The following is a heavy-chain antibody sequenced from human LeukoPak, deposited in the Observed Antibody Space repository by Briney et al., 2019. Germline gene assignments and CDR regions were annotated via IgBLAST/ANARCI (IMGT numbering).Heavy chain of an antibody. D-gene: IGHD5-18*01. CDR1: GFTFSSYA. Sequence: PGGFLRLSCSASGFTFSSYAMHWVRQAPGKGLEYVSAISSNGGSTYYADSVKGRFTISRDNSKNTLYLQMSSLRAEDTAVYYCVKSADDSYGPTFDYWGQGTLVTVSS. J-gene: IGHJ4*02. V-gene: IGHV3-64D*06. CDR2: ISSNGGST. CDR3: VKSADDSYGPTFDY.